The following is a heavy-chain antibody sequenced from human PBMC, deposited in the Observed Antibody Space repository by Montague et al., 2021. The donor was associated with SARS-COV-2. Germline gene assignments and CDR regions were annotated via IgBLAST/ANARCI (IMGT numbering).Heavy chain of an antibody. V-gene: IGHV4-34*01. D-gene: IGHD4-23*01. CDR1: GGSFSGYY. Sequence: SETLSLTCAVYGGSFSGYYWTWIRQSPGKGLEWIAEINHSGTTNYNFNPSLRSRVTISVDTSKSQFSLKLNSVTAADTGVYYCARWDPQTLTLIGLRGKSASDYWSQGTLVTVSS. CDR2: INHSGTT. J-gene: IGHJ4*02. CDR3: ARWDPQTLTLIGLRGKSASDY.